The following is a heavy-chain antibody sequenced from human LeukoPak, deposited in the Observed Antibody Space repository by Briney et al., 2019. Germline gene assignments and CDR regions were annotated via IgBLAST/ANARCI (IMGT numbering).Heavy chain of an antibody. CDR3: ARVMYGGISYSVDY. Sequence: GGSLRLSCLASGFTFSGYSMNWVRQVPGKGLEWVSYISISSTTINYADSVKGRFTISRDNAKNSLYLQMNSLRDEDTAVYYCARVMYGGISYSVDYWGQGTLVTVSS. D-gene: IGHD1-26*01. CDR2: ISISSTTI. V-gene: IGHV3-48*02. J-gene: IGHJ4*02. CDR1: GFTFSGYS.